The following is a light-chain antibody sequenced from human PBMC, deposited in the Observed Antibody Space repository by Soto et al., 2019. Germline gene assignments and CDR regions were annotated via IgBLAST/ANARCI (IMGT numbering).Light chain of an antibody. Sequence: DIHLTQSPSSLSAAVGDRVTITCRSSQAILTYLNWFQQKAGKGPEVLIYGASSLRSGVPSRFTGDGSATDFTLTIRSLQPEDAGTYFCQQTFSPAVTFGGGTRV. CDR3: QQTFSPAVT. CDR2: GAS. J-gene: IGKJ4*01. V-gene: IGKV1-39*01. CDR1: QAILTY.